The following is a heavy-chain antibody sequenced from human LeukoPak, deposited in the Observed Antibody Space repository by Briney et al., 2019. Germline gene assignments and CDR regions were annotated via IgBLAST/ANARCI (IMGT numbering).Heavy chain of an antibody. CDR2: ISNSDGNT. D-gene: IGHD3-16*01. V-gene: IGHV3-23*01. J-gene: IGHJ4*02. CDR1: GFTFSNYA. Sequence: GGSLRLSCAASGFTFSNYAMSWVRQAPGKGLEWVSTISNSDGNTYFADSVKGRFTISRDNSKNTLYLQMNSLRAEDTAVYYCAKDWGEYFDYVWGSFTSFDSWGQGTLVTVSS. CDR3: AKDWGEYFDYVWGSFTSFDS.